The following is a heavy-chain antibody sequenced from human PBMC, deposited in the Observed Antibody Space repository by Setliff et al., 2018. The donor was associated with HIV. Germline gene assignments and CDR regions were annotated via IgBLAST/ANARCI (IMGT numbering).Heavy chain of an antibody. V-gene: IGHV4-38-2*01. Sequence: PSETLSLTCAVSGYSISSGHYWGWIRQPPGKGLEWIGSIYHSGTTYDNPSLKSRVTISVDTSKNQFSLKLSSVTAADTAVYYCARHGAYEAYYDYMDVWDKGTTVTVSS. CDR2: IYHSGTT. J-gene: IGHJ6*03. CDR3: ARHGAYEAYYDYMDV. D-gene: IGHD5-12*01. CDR1: GYSISSGHY.